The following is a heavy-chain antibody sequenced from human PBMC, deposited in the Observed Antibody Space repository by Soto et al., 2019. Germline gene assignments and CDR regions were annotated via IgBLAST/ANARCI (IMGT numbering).Heavy chain of an antibody. CDR2: INGDGTTT. Sequence: EVQLVESGGGLIQPGESLRLSCAASGFPFGPFYMHWVRQAPGKGLEWVSHINGDGTTTVYADSVKGRFTISRDNAKNTLYLQMTSLRAQDTAVYYWARDRGYPDSFDIWGQGTMVTVSS. J-gene: IGHJ3*02. CDR3: ARDRGYPDSFDI. V-gene: IGHV3-74*01. CDR1: GFPFGPFY. D-gene: IGHD5-12*01.